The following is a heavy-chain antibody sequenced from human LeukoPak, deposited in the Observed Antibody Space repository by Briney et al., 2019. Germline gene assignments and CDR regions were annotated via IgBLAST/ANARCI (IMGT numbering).Heavy chain of an antibody. J-gene: IGHJ4*02. Sequence: GGSLRLSCAASGFTFSDYYMNWVRQAPGKGREWVSYISSSGSPIYYADSVRGRFTISRDNAKNSLYLQMHSLRAEDTAVYYCARDLRGNSYGSVDFWGQGTLVTVSS. CDR3: ARDLRGNSYGSVDF. D-gene: IGHD5-18*01. V-gene: IGHV3-11*04. CDR2: ISSSGSPI. CDR1: GFTFSDYY.